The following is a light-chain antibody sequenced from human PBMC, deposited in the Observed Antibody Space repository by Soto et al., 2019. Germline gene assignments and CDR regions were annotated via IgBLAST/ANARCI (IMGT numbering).Light chain of an antibody. J-gene: IGKJ1*01. Sequence: EIVLTHSPGTLSLSPGEIVTLSCRASQSVGSSRLAWYQQKPGQAPRLLIYGASSRATGTPDRFGGSGSGTDFTLTISRLEPEDFALYYCQQYATSPWTFGQGTKVDIK. V-gene: IGKV3-20*01. CDR1: QSVGSSR. CDR3: QQYATSPWT. CDR2: GAS.